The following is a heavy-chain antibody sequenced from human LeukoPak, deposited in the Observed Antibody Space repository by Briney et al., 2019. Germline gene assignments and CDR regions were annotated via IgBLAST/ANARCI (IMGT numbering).Heavy chain of an antibody. CDR2: IYTSGST. V-gene: IGHV4-4*07. CDR3: ATSRSAAVYFDY. CDR1: GGSISSYY. Sequence: SETLSLTCTVSGGSISSYYWSWIRQPAGKGLEWIGRIYTSGSTNYNPSLKSRVTMSVDTSKNQFSLKLSSVTAADTAVYYCATSRSAAVYFDYWGQGTLVTVSS. D-gene: IGHD2-2*01. J-gene: IGHJ4*02.